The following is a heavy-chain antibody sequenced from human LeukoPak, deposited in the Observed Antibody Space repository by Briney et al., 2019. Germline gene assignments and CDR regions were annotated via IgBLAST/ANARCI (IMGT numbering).Heavy chain of an antibody. CDR2: IKQSGST. Sequence: PSETLSLTCAVYGGSFSGYYWTWIRQPPGKGLEWIGEIKQSGSTNYNPSLKSRVTISVDTSKNQFSLNLISVTAADTAVYYCARQMNTVTADYWGQGTLVTVSS. CDR3: ARQMNTVTADY. V-gene: IGHV4-34*01. J-gene: IGHJ4*02. D-gene: IGHD4-17*01. CDR1: GGSFSGYY.